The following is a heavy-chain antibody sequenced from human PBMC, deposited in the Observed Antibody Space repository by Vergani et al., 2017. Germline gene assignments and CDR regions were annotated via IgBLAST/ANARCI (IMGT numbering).Heavy chain of an antibody. CDR3: ARELLLWRLFDY. V-gene: IGHV3-30*01. CDR1: GFTFSSYA. Sequence: VQLVESGGGVVQPGRSLRLSCAASGFTFSSYAMHWVRQAPGKGLEWVAVISYDGSNKYYADSVKGRFTISRDNSKNTLYLQMNSLRAEDTAVYYCARELLLWRLFDYWGQGTLVTVSS. D-gene: IGHD2-2*01. CDR2: ISYDGSNK. J-gene: IGHJ4*02.